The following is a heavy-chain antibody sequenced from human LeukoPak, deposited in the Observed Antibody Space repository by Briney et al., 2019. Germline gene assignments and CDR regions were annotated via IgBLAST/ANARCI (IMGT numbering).Heavy chain of an antibody. CDR3: ARGPPRLRYFDWSRDYFDY. Sequence: SETLSLTCAVYGGSFSGYYWSWIRQPPGKGLEWIGEINHSGSTNYNPSLKSRVTISVDTSKNQFSLKLSSVTAADTAVYYCARGPPRLRYFDWSRDYFDYWGQGTLVTVSS. J-gene: IGHJ4*02. V-gene: IGHV4-34*01. CDR2: INHSGST. D-gene: IGHD3-9*01. CDR1: GGSFSGYY.